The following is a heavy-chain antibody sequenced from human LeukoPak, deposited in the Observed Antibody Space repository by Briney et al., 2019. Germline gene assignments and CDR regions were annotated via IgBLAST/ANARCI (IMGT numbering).Heavy chain of an antibody. V-gene: IGHV4-39*01. Sequence: SETLSLTCTVSGGSISSNGYYWGWIRQPPGKGLECIGGIHYSGTTYDNPSLKSRVTLSVDTSKNQFSLKLSSVTAADTAVYYCARWDDSAWAFGTWGPGTLVTVSS. CDR1: GGSISSNGYY. CDR2: IHYSGTT. CDR3: ARWDDSAWAFGT. J-gene: IGHJ5*02. D-gene: IGHD6-19*01.